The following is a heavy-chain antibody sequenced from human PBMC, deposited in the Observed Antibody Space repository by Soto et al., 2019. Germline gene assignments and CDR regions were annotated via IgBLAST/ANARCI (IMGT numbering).Heavy chain of an antibody. D-gene: IGHD3-10*01. V-gene: IGHV3-33*01. Sequence: GGSLRLSCAPSGFTFSTYGMHWVRQAPGKGLEWVAVIWYDGSNQYYADSVKGRFTISRDNSKSMLYLQMNSLRAEDTAVYYCARDLGAFNYGSAYFDYWGQGT. J-gene: IGHJ4*02. CDR2: IWYDGSNQ. CDR3: ARDLGAFNYGSAYFDY. CDR1: GFTFSTYG.